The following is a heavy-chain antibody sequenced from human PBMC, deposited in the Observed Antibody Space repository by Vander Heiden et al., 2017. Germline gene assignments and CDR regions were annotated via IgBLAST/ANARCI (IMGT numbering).Heavy chain of an antibody. J-gene: IGHJ4*02. CDR2: ISSSSSYI. D-gene: IGHD7-27*01. V-gene: IGHV3-21*01. CDR1: GFTFSSYS. CDR3: ASGTKLTGFDY. Sequence: EVQLVASGGGLVQPGGSLRLSCAASGFTFSSYSMNWVRQAPGKGQEWVSYISSSSSYIYDADSGKGRFTISRDNAKNSLYLQMNSLRAEDTAVYYCASGTKLTGFDYWGQGTLVTVSS.